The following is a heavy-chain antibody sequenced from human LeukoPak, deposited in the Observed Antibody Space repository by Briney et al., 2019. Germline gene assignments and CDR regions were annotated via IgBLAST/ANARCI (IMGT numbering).Heavy chain of an antibody. CDR3: AVGASLPAQ. CDR2: ISGSVGST. V-gene: IGHV3-23*01. D-gene: IGHD1-26*01. J-gene: IGHJ4*02. Sequence: PGGSLRLSCAASGFSVSDYVMTWVRQAPGKGLEWVSGISGSVGSTYYTDSVKGRFTISRDNSKNTLYLQMNSLRAEDTAVYSCAVGASLPAQWGQGTLVTVSS. CDR1: GFSVSDYV.